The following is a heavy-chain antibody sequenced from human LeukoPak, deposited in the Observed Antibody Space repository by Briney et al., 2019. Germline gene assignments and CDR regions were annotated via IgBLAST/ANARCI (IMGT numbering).Heavy chain of an antibody. CDR2: IYTSGST. CDR1: GGSISSGSYY. Sequence: SETLSLTCTVSGGSISSGSYYRSWIRQPAGKGLEWIGRIYTSGSTNYNPSLKSRVTISVDTSKNQFSLKLSSVTAADTAVYYCATRRVYCSGGSCYNWFDPWGQGTLVTVSS. CDR3: ATRRVYCSGGSCYNWFDP. V-gene: IGHV4-61*02. D-gene: IGHD2-15*01. J-gene: IGHJ5*02.